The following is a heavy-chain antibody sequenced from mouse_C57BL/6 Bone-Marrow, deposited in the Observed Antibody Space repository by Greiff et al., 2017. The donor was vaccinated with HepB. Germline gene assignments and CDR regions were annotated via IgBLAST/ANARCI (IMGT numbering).Heavy chain of an antibody. CDR2: INPSSGYT. D-gene: IGHD2-3*01. V-gene: IGHV1-7*01. Sequence: QVQLKQSGAELAKPGASVKLSCKASGYTFTSYWMHWVKQRPGQGLEWLGYINPSSGYTKYNQKFKDKATLTADKSSSTAYMQLSSLTYEDSAVYYRARRLWDGYYVFLYAMDYWGQGTSVTVSS. CDR3: ARRLWDGYYVFLYAMDY. J-gene: IGHJ4*01. CDR1: GYTFTSYW.